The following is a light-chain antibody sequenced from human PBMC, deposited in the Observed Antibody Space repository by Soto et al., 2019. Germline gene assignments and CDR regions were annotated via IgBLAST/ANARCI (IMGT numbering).Light chain of an antibody. CDR1: QGISSW. V-gene: IGKV1-12*01. CDR2: AAT. Sequence: DIQMTQSPSSVSASVGDRVTITCRASQGISSWLAWYQQKPGKAPKLLIYAATSLQSGIPSRFSGIRSGTYFTLTISSLYPEHFAPHDLHQANSLPFTFGPGTKLDI. J-gene: IGKJ3*01. CDR3: HQANSLPFT.